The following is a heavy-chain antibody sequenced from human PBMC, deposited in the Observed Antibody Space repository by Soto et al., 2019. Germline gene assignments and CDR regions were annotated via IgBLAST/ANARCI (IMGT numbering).Heavy chain of an antibody. Sequence: PVGSLRLSCAASGFTFSSYSMNWVRQAPGKGLEWVSSISSSSSYIYYADSVKGRFTISRDNAKNSLYLQMNSLRAEDTAVYYCASHYDSSLSNWFDPWGQGTLVTVPQ. V-gene: IGHV3-21*01. CDR1: GFTFSSYS. CDR2: ISSSSSYI. J-gene: IGHJ5*02. CDR3: ASHYDSSLSNWFDP. D-gene: IGHD3-22*01.